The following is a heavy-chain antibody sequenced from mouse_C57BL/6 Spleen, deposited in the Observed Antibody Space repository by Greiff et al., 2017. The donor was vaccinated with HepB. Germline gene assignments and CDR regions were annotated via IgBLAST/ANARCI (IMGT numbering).Heavy chain of an antibody. Sequence: VQLQQSGAELVRPGASVKLSCTASGFNIKDDYMHWVKQRPEQGLEWIGWIDPENGDTEYASKFQGKATITADTSSNTAYLQLSSLTSEDTAVYYFTKDYGRDYFDYWGQVTTLTVSS. D-gene: IGHD1-1*01. J-gene: IGHJ2*01. V-gene: IGHV14-4*01. CDR3: TKDYGRDYFDY. CDR1: GFNIKDDY. CDR2: IDPENGDT.